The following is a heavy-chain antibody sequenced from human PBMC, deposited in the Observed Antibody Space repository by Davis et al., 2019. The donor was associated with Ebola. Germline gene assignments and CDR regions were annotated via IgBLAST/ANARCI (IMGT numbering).Heavy chain of an antibody. CDR2: ISYDGNTK. CDR3: MRWSLYSGHDCDL. D-gene: IGHD1-26*01. CDR1: GFTFSTCG. Sequence: GESLKISCAASGFTFSTCGMHWVRQAPGKGLEWVALISYDGNTKYYADSVRGRFTISRDNAKNSLYLQMNSRRAEDTAVYYCMRWSLYSGHDCDLWGQGTLVTVS. V-gene: IGHV3-30*03. J-gene: IGHJ5*02.